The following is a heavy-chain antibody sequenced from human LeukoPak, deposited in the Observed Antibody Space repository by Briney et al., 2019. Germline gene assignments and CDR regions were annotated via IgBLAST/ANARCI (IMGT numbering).Heavy chain of an antibody. Sequence: GGSLRLSCTASGFTFGDYAMSWVRQAPGKGLEWVANIKQDGSEKYYVNSVKGRFTISRDNAKNSLYLQMNSLRVEDTAVYYCARARYSSGWYFDYWGQGTLVTVSS. D-gene: IGHD6-25*01. CDR1: GFTFGDYA. V-gene: IGHV3-7*01. J-gene: IGHJ4*02. CDR3: ARARYSSGWYFDY. CDR2: IKQDGSEK.